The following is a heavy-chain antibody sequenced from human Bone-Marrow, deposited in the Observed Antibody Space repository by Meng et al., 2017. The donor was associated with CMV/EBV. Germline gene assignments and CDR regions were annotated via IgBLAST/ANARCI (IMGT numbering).Heavy chain of an antibody. CDR3: ARARHDYSNYEGYYYGMDV. D-gene: IGHD4-11*01. CDR1: GFTVSSNY. Sequence: GESLKISCAASGFTVSSNYMSWVRPAPGKGLEWVSVIYSGGSTYYADSVKGRFTISRDNSKNTLYLQMNSLRAEDTAVYYCARARHDYSNYEGYYYGMDVWGQGTTVTVSS. CDR2: IYSGGST. J-gene: IGHJ6*02. V-gene: IGHV3-66*02.